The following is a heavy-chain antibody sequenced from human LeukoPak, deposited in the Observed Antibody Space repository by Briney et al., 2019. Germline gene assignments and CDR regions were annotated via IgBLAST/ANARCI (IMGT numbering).Heavy chain of an antibody. CDR2: ISSSGSNI. CDR1: GFTFSSYE. D-gene: IGHD6-19*01. J-gene: IGHJ4*02. Sequence: PGGSLRLSCAASGFTFSSYEMNWVRQAPGKGLEWVSYISSSGSNIYYAHSVKGRFTISRDNAKNSLYLQMDSLRGEDTAVYYCARGDSSGDYWGQGTLVTVSS. V-gene: IGHV3-48*03. CDR3: ARGDSSGDY.